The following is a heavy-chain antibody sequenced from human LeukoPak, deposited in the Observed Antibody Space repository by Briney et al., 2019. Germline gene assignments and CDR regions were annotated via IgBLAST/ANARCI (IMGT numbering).Heavy chain of an antibody. J-gene: IGHJ4*02. D-gene: IGHD3-16*01. V-gene: IGHV3-15*01. CDR1: GFTFTNAR. Sequence: PGGSLRLSCAVSGFTFTNARVSWARQAPGKGLEWVGRLNSRTDGETTAYAAPVKGRFIISRDDSKNTLYLQMNSLKIEDTAVYYCTTMFNVVMGDLFDYWGQGTLVTVSS. CDR3: TTMFNVVMGDLFDY. CDR2: LNSRTDGETT.